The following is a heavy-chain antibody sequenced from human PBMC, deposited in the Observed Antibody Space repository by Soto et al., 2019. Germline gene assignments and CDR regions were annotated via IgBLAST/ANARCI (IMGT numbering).Heavy chain of an antibody. CDR2: ISGSGGST. CDR1: GFTFSSYA. Sequence: EVQLLESGGGLVKPGGSLRLSCAASGFTFSSYAMSWVRQAPGKGLEWVSAISGSGGSTDYAESVKGRFTISRDNSKNTVYLPMNSLRAEDTARYSWAKDPAAIPRGAFDIWGQGTLVTVSS. CDR3: AKDPAAIPRGAFDI. D-gene: IGHD2-2*01. J-gene: IGHJ3*02. V-gene: IGHV3-23*01.